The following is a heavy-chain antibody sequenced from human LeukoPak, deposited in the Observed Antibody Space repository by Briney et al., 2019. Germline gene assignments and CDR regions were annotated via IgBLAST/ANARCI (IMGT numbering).Heavy chain of an antibody. J-gene: IGHJ4*02. Sequence: PGRSLRPSCAASGFTFSSYGMHWVRQAPGKGLEWVAVISYDGSDKYYADSVKGRFTISRDNSKNTLYLQMNSLRTEDTAVYYCAKGAVYCTGTGCYFFDYWGQGTLVTVSS. CDR3: AKGAVYCTGTGCYFFDY. CDR2: ISYDGSDK. CDR1: GFTFSSYG. D-gene: IGHD2-15*01. V-gene: IGHV3-30*18.